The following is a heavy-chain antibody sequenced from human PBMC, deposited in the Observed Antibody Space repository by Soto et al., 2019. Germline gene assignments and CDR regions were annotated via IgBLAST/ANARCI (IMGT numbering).Heavy chain of an antibody. V-gene: IGHV4-34*01. D-gene: IGHD3-22*01. Sequence: PSETLSLTCAVYGGAFSALYWSWIRQSLGKGLEWIGEITHSGNTNYNPSLKSRVTISVDTSKNHFSLRLSSVTAADTAVYYCASGWLVSDYWGQGTLVTVSS. J-gene: IGHJ4*02. CDR3: ASGWLVSDY. CDR2: ITHSGNT. CDR1: GGAFSALY.